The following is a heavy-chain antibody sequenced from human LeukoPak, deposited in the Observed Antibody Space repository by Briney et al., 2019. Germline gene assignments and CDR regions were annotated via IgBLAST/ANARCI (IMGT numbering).Heavy chain of an antibody. CDR3: ARAPKAYGRVYYFDY. D-gene: IGHD4-17*01. CDR1: GGTFSSYT. J-gene: IGHJ4*02. V-gene: IGHV1-69*02. CDR2: IIPILGIA. Sequence: SVKVSCKASGGTFSSYTISWVRQAPGQGLEWKGRIIPILGIANYAQKFQGRVTITADKSTSTAYMELSSLRSEDTAVYYCARAPKAYGRVYYFDYWGQGTLVTVSS.